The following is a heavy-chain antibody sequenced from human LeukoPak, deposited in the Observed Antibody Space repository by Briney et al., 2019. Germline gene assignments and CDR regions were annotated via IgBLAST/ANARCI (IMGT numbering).Heavy chain of an antibody. D-gene: IGHD2-2*01. V-gene: IGHV1-2*02. Sequence: GASVKVSCKASGYTFTGYYMHWVRQAPGQGLEWMGWINPNSGGTNYAQKFQGRVTMTRDTSISTAYMELSRLRSDDTAVYYCARVCTSCYARHFDLWGRGTLVTVSS. CDR2: INPNSGGT. CDR3: ARVCTSCYARHFDL. CDR1: GYTFTGYY. J-gene: IGHJ2*01.